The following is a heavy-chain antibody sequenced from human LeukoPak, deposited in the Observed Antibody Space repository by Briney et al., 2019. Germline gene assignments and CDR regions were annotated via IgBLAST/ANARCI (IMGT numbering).Heavy chain of an antibody. CDR1: GFTFSGSA. D-gene: IGHD2-2*01. CDR2: IRSKANSYAT. J-gene: IGHJ4*02. V-gene: IGHV3-73*01. CDR3: TRRGGYCSSTSCSY. Sequence: GGSLRLSCAASGFTFSGSAMHWVRQASGKGLEWVGRIRSKANSYATAYAASVKGRFTISRYDSKNTAYLQMDSLKTEDTAVYYCTRRGGYCSSTSCSYWGQGTLVTVSS.